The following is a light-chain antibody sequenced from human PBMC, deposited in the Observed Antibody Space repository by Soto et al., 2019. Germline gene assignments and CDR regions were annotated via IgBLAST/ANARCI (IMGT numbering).Light chain of an antibody. V-gene: IGKV3-11*01. CDR2: DAS. Sequence: EIVLTQSPATLSLSPGERATLSCRTSQIITSTYLAWYQQRPGQAPRLLIYDASKRATGIPARFSGSGSGTDFTLTISSLEPEDFGVYYCQQRSNWPSLTFGGGTKVDIK. CDR3: QQRSNWPSLT. J-gene: IGKJ4*01. CDR1: QIITSTY.